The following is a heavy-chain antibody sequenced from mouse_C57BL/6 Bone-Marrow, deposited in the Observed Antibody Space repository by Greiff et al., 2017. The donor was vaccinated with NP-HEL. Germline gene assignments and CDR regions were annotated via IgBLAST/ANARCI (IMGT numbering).Heavy chain of an antibody. J-gene: IGHJ4*01. D-gene: IGHD2-3*01. Sequence: EVQLQESGPGLVKPSQSLSLTCSVTGYSITSGYYWNWIRQFPGNKLEWMGYISYDGSNNYNPSLKNRISITRDTSKNQFFLKLNSVTTEDTATYYCARGFDGYPYAMDYWGQGTSVTVSS. CDR1: GYSITSGYY. V-gene: IGHV3-6*01. CDR3: ARGFDGYPYAMDY. CDR2: ISYDGSN.